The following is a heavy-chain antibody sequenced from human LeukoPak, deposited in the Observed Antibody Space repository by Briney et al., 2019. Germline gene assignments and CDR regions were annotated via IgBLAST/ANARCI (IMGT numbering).Heavy chain of an antibody. J-gene: IGHJ6*04. CDR2: ISYDGSNK. CDR1: GFTFSSYG. CDR3: ARDPATQPRDIVVVPAAMHYYYYYGMDV. V-gene: IGHV3-30*19. Sequence: GGSLRLSCAASGFTFSSYGMHWVRQAPGKGLEWVAVISYDGSNKYYADSVKGRFTISRDNSKNTLYLQMNSLRAEDTAVYYCARDPATQPRDIVVVPAAMHYYYYYGMDVWGKGTTVTVSS. D-gene: IGHD2-2*01.